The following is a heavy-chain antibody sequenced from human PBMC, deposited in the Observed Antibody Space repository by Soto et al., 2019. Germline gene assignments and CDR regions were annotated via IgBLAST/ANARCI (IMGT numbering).Heavy chain of an antibody. CDR3: ARDALFSRSGKLDAFDI. J-gene: IGHJ3*02. V-gene: IGHV3-23*01. D-gene: IGHD3-10*01. CDR1: GFTFSSYA. Sequence: EVQLLESGGGLEQPGGSLRLSCAASGFTFSSYAMNWVRQAPGKGLEWVSVISGSGDSTYYADSVKGRFTISRDNSKNTLYLQMNSLRAEDTAVYYCARDALFSRSGKLDAFDIWGQGTMVTVSS. CDR2: ISGSGDST.